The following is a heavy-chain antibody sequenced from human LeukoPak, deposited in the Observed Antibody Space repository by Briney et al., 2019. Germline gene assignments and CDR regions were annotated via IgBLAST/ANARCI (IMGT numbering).Heavy chain of an antibody. D-gene: IGHD4-11*01. CDR1: GFTVSSNY. CDR2: IYSGGST. CDR3: ARARYTNAGFYFDH. Sequence: GGSLRLSCAASGFTVSSNYMSWVRQAPGKGLEWVSVIYSGGSTYYADSVKGRFTISRDNSKNTLYLQMNSLRAEDTAVYYCARARYTNAGFYFDHWGQGTLVTVSS. J-gene: IGHJ4*02. V-gene: IGHV3-53*01.